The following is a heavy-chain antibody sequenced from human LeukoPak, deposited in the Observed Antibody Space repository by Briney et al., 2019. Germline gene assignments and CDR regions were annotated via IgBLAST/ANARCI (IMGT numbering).Heavy chain of an antibody. J-gene: IGHJ4*02. Sequence: GESLKISCTGPGYSFTNYWIGWVRQMPGKGLEWMGIIYPDDSDTRYRPSFQGQVTISADKSIATAYLQWSSLKASDTAMYYCARLQYSNGYVDYWGQGTLVTVSS. CDR3: ARLQYSNGYVDY. D-gene: IGHD5-18*01. CDR1: GYSFTNYW. CDR2: IYPDDSDT. V-gene: IGHV5-51*01.